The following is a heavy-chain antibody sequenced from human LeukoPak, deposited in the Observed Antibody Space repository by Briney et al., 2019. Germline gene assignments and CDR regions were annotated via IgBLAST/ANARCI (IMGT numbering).Heavy chain of an antibody. D-gene: IGHD2-2*01. CDR1: GFTFSSYP. V-gene: IGHV3-30*04. Sequence: RRSLRLSCAASGFTFSSYPMHWVRQAPGKGQDWGATISYDGSKQYYADSVKGRFTISRDNSKNTLSLQMNSLRSEDTAVYYCSREQNQVLARGVLGYWGQGTLVTVSS. J-gene: IGHJ4*02. CDR2: ISYDGSKQ. CDR3: SREQNQVLARGVLGY.